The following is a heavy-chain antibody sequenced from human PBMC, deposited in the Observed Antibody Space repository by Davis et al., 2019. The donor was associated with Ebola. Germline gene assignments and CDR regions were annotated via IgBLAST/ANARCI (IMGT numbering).Heavy chain of an antibody. Sequence: AASVKVSCKASGGTFSSYAISWVRQAPGQGLEWMGIINPSGGSTSYAQKFQGRVTMTRDTSTSTAYMELSSLRSEDTAVYYCASSSSEIGIDYWGQGTLVTVSS. CDR2: INPSGGST. V-gene: IGHV1-46*01. CDR3: ASSSSEIGIDY. J-gene: IGHJ4*02. CDR1: GGTFSSYA. D-gene: IGHD2-2*01.